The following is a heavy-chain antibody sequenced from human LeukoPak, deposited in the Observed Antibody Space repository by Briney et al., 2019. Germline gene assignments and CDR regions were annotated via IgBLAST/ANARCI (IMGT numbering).Heavy chain of an antibody. CDR2: IDWDDDK. Sequence: RESGPALVKPTQTLTLTCTFSGFSLSTSGMCVSWIRQPPGKALEWLARIDWDDDKYYSTSLKTRLTISKDTSKNQVVLTMTNMDPVDTATYYCARSFYYDSSGSMTYFDYWGQGTLVTVSS. CDR1: GFSLSTSGMC. J-gene: IGHJ4*02. CDR3: ARSFYYDSSGSMTYFDY. D-gene: IGHD3-22*01. V-gene: IGHV2-70*11.